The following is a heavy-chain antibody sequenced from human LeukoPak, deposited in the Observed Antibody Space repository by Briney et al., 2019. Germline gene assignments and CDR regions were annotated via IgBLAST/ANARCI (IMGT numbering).Heavy chain of an antibody. CDR1: GGTFSSYA. CDR2: IIPIFGTA. J-gene: IGHJ6*02. V-gene: IGHV1-69*01. Sequence: SVNVSCKASGGTFSSYAISWVRQAPGQGLEWMGGIIPIFGTANYAQKFQGRVTITADESTSTAYMELSSLRSEDTAVYYCARNLSPSADYYDSSGYYYTGEGYYYYYGMDVWGQGTTVTVSS. D-gene: IGHD3-22*01. CDR3: ARNLSPSADYYDSSGYYYTGEGYYYYYGMDV.